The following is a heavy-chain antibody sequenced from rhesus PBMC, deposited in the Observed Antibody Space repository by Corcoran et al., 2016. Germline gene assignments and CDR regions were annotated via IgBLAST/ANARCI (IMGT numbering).Heavy chain of an antibody. CDR2: TYTSRVNT. Sequence: QVQLQESGPGLWKPSETLSLTCAVSGGSISGGYGWSWLRQPPGKGLEWIGTTYTSRVNTNNHPSLQSRVTISTDTSKNQFSLKLSSVTAADTAVYYCARDNLELMGDSLDVWGRGVLVTVSS. CDR1: GGSISGGYG. V-gene: IGHV4S7*01. J-gene: IGHJ5-2*02. D-gene: IGHD1-38*01. CDR3: ARDNLELMGDSLDV.